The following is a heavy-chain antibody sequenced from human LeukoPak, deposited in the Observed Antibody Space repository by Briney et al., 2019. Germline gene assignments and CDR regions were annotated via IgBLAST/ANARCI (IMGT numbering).Heavy chain of an antibody. Sequence: SQTLSLTCTVSGGSISSGSYFWSWIRQPAGKGLEWIGRIYTSGSTNYNPSLKSRVTISVDTSKNQFSLKLSSVTAADTAVYYCAREGYCSSTSCYKANAFDIWGQGTMVTVSS. D-gene: IGHD2-2*02. CDR2: IYTSGST. CDR1: GGSISSGSYF. J-gene: IGHJ3*02. CDR3: AREGYCSSTSCYKANAFDI. V-gene: IGHV4-61*02.